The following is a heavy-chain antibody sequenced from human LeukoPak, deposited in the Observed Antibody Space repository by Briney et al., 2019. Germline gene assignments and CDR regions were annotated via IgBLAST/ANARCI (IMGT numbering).Heavy chain of an antibody. J-gene: IGHJ4*02. CDR1: GGSISGSSSYR. D-gene: IGHD2-8*01. Sequence: SETLSLTCTVSGGSISGSSSYRWGWVRQPPGKGLEWIGQVLYDGRRDYNPSLRSRVTIALDTSKNQFSLKMTSVTAADAAVYYCARLHPNGLDEYWGQGTLVTVSS. CDR2: VLYDGRR. V-gene: IGHV4-39*07. CDR3: ARLHPNGLDEY.